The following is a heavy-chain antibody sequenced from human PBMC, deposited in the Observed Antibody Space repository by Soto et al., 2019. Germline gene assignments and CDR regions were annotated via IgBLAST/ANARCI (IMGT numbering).Heavy chain of an antibody. Sequence: EVQLVESGGGLVEPGGSLRLSCAASGFTCSDAWMSWVRQAPGKGLDWVGRIKSKSDGGTTEYAAPVRGRFTISRDDSKPTLYLQMNSLKAEYSAVYCCTTDLWRIAVVVGSSSYFTPWGQGTPVTVSS. CDR3: TTDLWRIAVVVGSSSYFTP. CDR1: GFTCSDAW. CDR2: IKSKSDGGTT. J-gene: IGHJ5*02. D-gene: IGHD2-21*01. V-gene: IGHV3-15*01.